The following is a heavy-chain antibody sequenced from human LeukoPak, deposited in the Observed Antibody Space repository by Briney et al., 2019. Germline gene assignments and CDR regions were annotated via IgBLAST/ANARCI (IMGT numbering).Heavy chain of an antibody. V-gene: IGHV1-2*02. J-gene: IGHJ4*02. CDR2: INPNSGGT. Sequence: ASVKVSCKASGYTFTSYGISWVRRAPGQGLEWMGWINPNSGGTNYAQKFQGRVTMTRDTSISTAYMELSRLRSDDTAVYYCARDSRQWLFPWWGQGTLVTVSS. D-gene: IGHD6-19*01. CDR3: ARDSRQWLFPW. CDR1: GYTFTSYG.